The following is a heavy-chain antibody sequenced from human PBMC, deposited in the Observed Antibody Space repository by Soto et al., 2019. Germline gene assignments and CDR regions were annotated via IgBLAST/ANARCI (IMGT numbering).Heavy chain of an antibody. CDR3: ARDIVVVPAAMPGYYYYYMDV. D-gene: IGHD2-2*01. Sequence: QVQLVQSGAEVKKPGASVKVSCKASGYTFTSYAMHWVRQDPGQRLEWMGWINAGNGNTKYSQKFQGRVTITRDTSASTAYMELSSLRSEDTAVYYCARDIVVVPAAMPGYYYYYMDVWGKGTTVTVSS. V-gene: IGHV1-3*01. CDR1: GYTFTSYA. CDR2: INAGNGNT. J-gene: IGHJ6*03.